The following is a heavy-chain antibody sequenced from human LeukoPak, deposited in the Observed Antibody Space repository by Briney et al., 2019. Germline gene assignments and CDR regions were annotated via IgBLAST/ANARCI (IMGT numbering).Heavy chain of an antibody. D-gene: IGHD1-1*01. CDR3: AKVPYNCNAHFGDY. J-gene: IGHJ4*02. V-gene: IGHV3-30*02. CDR2: ISSDGNYK. Sequence: GGSLRLSCAAAGCTFSHYCMHWLRQAPGKGLEWVAYISSDGNYKDYADSVKGRFTISRDNSRNTMYPQMDSLRGEDTGVYYCAKVPYNCNAHFGDYWGEGSLVSVAS. CDR1: GCTFSHYC.